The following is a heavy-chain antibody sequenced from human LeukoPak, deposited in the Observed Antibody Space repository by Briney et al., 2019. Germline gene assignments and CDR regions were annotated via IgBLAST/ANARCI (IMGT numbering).Heavy chain of an antibody. D-gene: IGHD3-3*01. J-gene: IGHJ4*02. CDR3: ARDRAWNYFDY. Sequence: GRSLRLSCAPSGFTFSRHGMHWVRQAPGKGLEWVAIISNDGSRKYYAHSVEGRFTISRDNSKNTLYLQVDSLRAEDTAVYYCARDRAWNYFDYWGQGTLVTVSS. CDR2: ISNDGSRK. V-gene: IGHV3-30*03. CDR1: GFTFSRHG.